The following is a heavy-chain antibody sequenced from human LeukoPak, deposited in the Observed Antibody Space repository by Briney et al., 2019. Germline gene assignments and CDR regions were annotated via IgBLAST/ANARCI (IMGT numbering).Heavy chain of an antibody. Sequence: PGGSLRLSCAASGLPFSSYAMSWARKAPGKGLKWVSAISGVGGSTYYADSVKGRFTISRDNSKNTLYLQMNSLRAEDTAVYYCAKDRWNQGGEYYYYYMDVWGKGTTVTVSS. CDR1: GLPFSSYA. CDR3: AKDRWNQGGEYYYYYMDV. D-gene: IGHD1-14*01. CDR2: ISGVGGST. J-gene: IGHJ6*03. V-gene: IGHV3-23*01.